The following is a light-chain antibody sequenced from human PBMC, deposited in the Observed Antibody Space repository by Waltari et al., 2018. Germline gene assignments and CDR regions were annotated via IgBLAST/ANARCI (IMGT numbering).Light chain of an antibody. CDR3: SSYSTSSSLIL. V-gene: IGLV2-14*03. J-gene: IGLJ2*01. CDR2: DVN. CDR1: SSDVGGHDY. Sequence: QSAISQPASVSGSPGQSITISCTGASSDVGGHDYVSWYQQHPGKAPKLIIRDVNNRPSGVSNRFSGSKSGNTASLTISGLQAEDEADYYCSSYSTSSSLILFGEGTKVTVL.